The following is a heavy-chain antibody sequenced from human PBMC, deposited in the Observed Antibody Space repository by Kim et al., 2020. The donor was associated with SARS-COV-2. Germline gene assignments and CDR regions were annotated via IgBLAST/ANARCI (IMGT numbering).Heavy chain of an antibody. V-gene: IGHV3-7*01. CDR1: GFTFSTNY. D-gene: IGHD3-10*02. CDR3: ARDRARTVGVRGRYFDH. Sequence: GGSLRLSCEGSGFTFSTNYMSWVRQAPGKGLERVANIKYAGGDIDYVDSVKGRFTISRDNAKNTLYLQMSSLRAEDPAVYYCARDRARTVGVRGRYFDH. CDR2: IKYAGGDI. J-gene: IGHJ5*02.